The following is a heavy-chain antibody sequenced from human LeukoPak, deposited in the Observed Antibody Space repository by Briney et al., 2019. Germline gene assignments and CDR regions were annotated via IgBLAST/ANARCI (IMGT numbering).Heavy chain of an antibody. Sequence: GGSLRLSCAASGFTFSSYSMNWVRQAPGKGLEWVSSISSSSSYMYYADSVKGRFTISRDNAKNSLYLQMNSLRAEGTAVYYCARDFGYGDYNYWGQGTLVTVSS. CDR3: ARDFGYGDYNY. CDR2: ISSSSSYM. D-gene: IGHD4-17*01. V-gene: IGHV3-21*01. CDR1: GFTFSSYS. J-gene: IGHJ4*02.